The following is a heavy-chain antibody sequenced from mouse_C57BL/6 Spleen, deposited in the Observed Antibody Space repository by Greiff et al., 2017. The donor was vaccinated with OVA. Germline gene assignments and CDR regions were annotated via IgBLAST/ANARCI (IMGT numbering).Heavy chain of an antibody. Sequence: VQLQQPGAELVKPGASVKMSCKASGYTFTSYWITWVKQRPGQGLEWIGDIYPGSGSTNYNEKFKSKATLTVDTSSSTAYMQLSSLTSEDSAVYYCARWDGSSFYWYYDVWGTGTTVTVSS. D-gene: IGHD1-1*01. CDR3: ARWDGSSFYWYYDV. V-gene: IGHV1-55*01. CDR1: GYTFTSYW. J-gene: IGHJ1*03. CDR2: IYPGSGST.